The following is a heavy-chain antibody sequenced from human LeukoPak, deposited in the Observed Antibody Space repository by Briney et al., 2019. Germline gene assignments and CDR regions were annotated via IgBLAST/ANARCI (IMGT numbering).Heavy chain of an antibody. Sequence: SETLSLTCTVSGASISSHYWSWIRQSPGKGLVWIGYISDTGTTNYNPSLKSRVTISVDTAKNQFSLSMRSVTAADTAVYLCARHEGIPAALFMLDVWGQGTTVIVSS. CDR1: GASISSHY. D-gene: IGHD2-2*01. V-gene: IGHV4-59*08. J-gene: IGHJ6*02. CDR2: ISDTGTT. CDR3: ARHEGIPAALFMLDV.